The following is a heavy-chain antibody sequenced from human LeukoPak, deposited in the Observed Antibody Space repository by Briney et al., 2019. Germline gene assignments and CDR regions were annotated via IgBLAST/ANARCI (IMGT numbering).Heavy chain of an antibody. CDR2: INHSGST. V-gene: IGHV4-34*01. Sequence: SETLSLTXAVYGGSFSGYYWSWIRQPPGKGLEWIGEINHSGSTNYNPSLKSRVTMSADTSKNQFSLTLSSVTAADTAVYYCARVVAGTKDFQHWGQGTLVTVSS. D-gene: IGHD6-19*01. CDR3: ARVVAGTKDFQH. CDR1: GGSFSGYY. J-gene: IGHJ1*01.